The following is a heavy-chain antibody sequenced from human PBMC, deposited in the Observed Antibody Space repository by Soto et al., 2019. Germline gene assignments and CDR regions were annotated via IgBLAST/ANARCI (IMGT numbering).Heavy chain of an antibody. Sequence: QVQLQESGPGLVKPSETLSLTCTVSGGSISSSYWSWIRQPPGKGLEWIGYIYYSGSTNYNPSLKSRVTISVDTSKNQFSLKLSSVPAADTAVYYCARDRGYSSSWSQPDYYYYGMDVWGQGTTVTVSS. D-gene: IGHD6-13*01. CDR1: GGSISSSY. V-gene: IGHV4-59*01. J-gene: IGHJ6*02. CDR3: ARDRGYSSSWSQPDYYYYGMDV. CDR2: IYYSGST.